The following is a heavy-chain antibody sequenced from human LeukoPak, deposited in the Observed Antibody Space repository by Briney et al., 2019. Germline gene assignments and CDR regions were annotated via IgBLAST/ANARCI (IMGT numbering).Heavy chain of an antibody. Sequence: SETLSLTCTVSGGSISSGGYYWSWIRQHPGKGLEWIGYIYYSGSTYYNPSLKSRVTISVDTSKNQFSLKLSSVTAADTAVYYCARVGDGSDAFDIWAKGQWSPSLQ. CDR2: IYYSGST. J-gene: IGHJ3*02. CDR1: GGSISSGGYY. CDR3: ARVGDGSDAFDI. V-gene: IGHV4-31*03.